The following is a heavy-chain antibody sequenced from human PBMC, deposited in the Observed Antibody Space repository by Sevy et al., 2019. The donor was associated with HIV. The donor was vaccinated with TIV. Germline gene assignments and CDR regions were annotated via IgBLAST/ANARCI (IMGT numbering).Heavy chain of an antibody. J-gene: IGHJ6*02. CDR3: ARTSRFLEWLLPGGPAYGMDV. CDR2: IYHSGST. CDR1: GYSISSGYY. V-gene: IGHV4-38-2*02. D-gene: IGHD3-3*01. Sequence: SETLSLTCTVSGYSISSGYYWGWIRQPPGRGLEWIGSIYHSGSTYYNPSLKSRVTISVDTSKNQFSLKLSSVTAADTAMYYCARTSRFLEWLLPGGPAYGMDVWGQGTTVTVSS.